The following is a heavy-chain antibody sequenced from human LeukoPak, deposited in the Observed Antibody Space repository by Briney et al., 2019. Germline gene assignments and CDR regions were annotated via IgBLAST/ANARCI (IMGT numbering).Heavy chain of an antibody. V-gene: IGHV1-8*01. CDR1: GYTFTSYD. CDR3: ARGRSTYDFWSGHYYYMDV. D-gene: IGHD3-3*01. Sequence: ASVKVSCKASGYTFTSYDIKWVRQAPGQGLEWMGWVNPNSGKTGYAQKFQGRVTMTRITSISTAYMELSSLRSEDTAVYYCARGRSTYDFWSGHYYYMDVWGKGTTVTVSS. CDR2: VNPNSGKT. J-gene: IGHJ6*03.